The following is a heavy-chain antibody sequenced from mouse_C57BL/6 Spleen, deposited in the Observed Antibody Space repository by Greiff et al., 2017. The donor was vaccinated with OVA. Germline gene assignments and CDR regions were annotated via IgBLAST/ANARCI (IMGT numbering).Heavy chain of an antibody. CDR1: GFSLTSYG. CDR3: ARKGYYGNYYFDY. Sequence: QVQLKESGPGLVQPSQSLSITCTVSGFSLTSYGVHWVRQSPGKGLEWLGVIWSGGSTDYNAAVISRLSISKDNSKSQVFFKMNSLQADDTAIYYCARKGYYGNYYFDYWGQGTTLTVSS. D-gene: IGHD2-1*01. V-gene: IGHV2-2*01. J-gene: IGHJ2*01. CDR2: IWSGGST.